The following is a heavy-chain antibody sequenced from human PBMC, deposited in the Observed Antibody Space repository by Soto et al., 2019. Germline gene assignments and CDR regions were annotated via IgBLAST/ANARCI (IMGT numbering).Heavy chain of an antibody. D-gene: IGHD3-16*01. CDR2: LYYSGSA. CDR1: GASISSYH. Sequence: QVQLQESGPGLVKPSETLSLTCTVSGASISSYHWSWIRQTPGKGLEWIGNLYYSGSANYNPSLKSRVTFSVDTSKNQVSLKLSSVTAADTGVYYCAAAVPAEYVFPYYYMDVWGKGTTVTVSS. V-gene: IGHV4-59*01. CDR3: AAAVPAEYVFPYYYMDV. J-gene: IGHJ6*03.